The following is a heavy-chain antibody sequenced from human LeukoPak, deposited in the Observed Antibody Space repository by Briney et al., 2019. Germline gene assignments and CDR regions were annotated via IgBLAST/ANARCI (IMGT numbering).Heavy chain of an antibody. Sequence: SETLSLTCAVSGGSISSGGYSGSWIRQPPGQGLEWIGYIYHSGSTYYNPSLKSRVTISVDRSKNQFSLKLSSVTAADTAVYYCARVHNYCSGGSCQYYFDYWGQGTLVTVSS. D-gene: IGHD2-15*01. CDR2: IYHSGST. J-gene: IGHJ4*02. CDR1: GGSISSGGYS. CDR3: ARVHNYCSGGSCQYYFDY. V-gene: IGHV4-30-2*01.